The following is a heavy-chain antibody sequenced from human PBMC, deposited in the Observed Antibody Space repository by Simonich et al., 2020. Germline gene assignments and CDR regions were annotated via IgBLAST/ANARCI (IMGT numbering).Heavy chain of an antibody. V-gene: IGHV3-23*01. J-gene: IGHJ3*02. CDR1: GFTFSSYA. CDR3: AKDLGERITMIVVVIDAFDI. D-gene: IGHD3-22*01. CDR2: ISGSGGST. Sequence: GGGLVQPGGSLRLSCAASGFTFSSYAMSWVRQAPGKGLEWVSAISGSGGSTYYADSVKGRFTISRDNSKNTLYLQMNSLRAEDTAVYYCAKDLGERITMIVVVIDAFDIWGHGQWSPSLQ.